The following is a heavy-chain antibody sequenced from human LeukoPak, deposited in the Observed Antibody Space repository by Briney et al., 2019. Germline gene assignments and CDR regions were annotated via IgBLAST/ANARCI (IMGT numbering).Heavy chain of an antibody. CDR2: IKQDGSEK. CDR1: GSTFSSYW. CDR3: AREGILTGYYDY. V-gene: IGHV3-7*01. J-gene: IGHJ4*02. Sequence: GGSLRLSCAASGSTFSSYWMSWVRQAPGKGLEWVANIKQDGSEKYYVDSVKGRFTISRDNAKNSLYLQMNSLRAEDTAVYYCAREGILTGYYDYWGQGTLVTVSS. D-gene: IGHD3-9*01.